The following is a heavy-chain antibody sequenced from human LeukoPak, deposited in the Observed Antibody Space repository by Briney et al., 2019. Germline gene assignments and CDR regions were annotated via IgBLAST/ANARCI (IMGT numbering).Heavy chain of an antibody. J-gene: IGHJ6*03. CDR1: GGTFSSYA. Sequence: SVKVSCKASGGTFSSYAISWVRQAPGQGLEWMGGVIPFFGTANYAQKFQGRVTITTDENTRTAYMELSSMRSEDTAVYYCARHPVITIAARRYYYYYMDVWGKGTTVTVSS. D-gene: IGHD6-6*01. CDR2: VIPFFGTA. V-gene: IGHV1-69*05. CDR3: ARHPVITIAARRYYYYYMDV.